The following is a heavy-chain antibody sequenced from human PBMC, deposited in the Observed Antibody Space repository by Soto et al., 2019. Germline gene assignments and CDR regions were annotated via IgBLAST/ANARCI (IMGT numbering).Heavy chain of an antibody. CDR2: ISSSGSTI. CDR3: ARGRAAASIDY. D-gene: IGHD6-13*01. V-gene: IGHV3-48*03. CDR1: GFTFSSYE. J-gene: IGHJ4*02. Sequence: GGSLRLSCAASGFTFSSYEMNWVRQAPGKGLEWVSYISSSGSTIYYADSVKGRFTISRDNAKNSLYLQMNSLRAEDTAVYYCARGRAAASIDYWGQGTLVTVSS.